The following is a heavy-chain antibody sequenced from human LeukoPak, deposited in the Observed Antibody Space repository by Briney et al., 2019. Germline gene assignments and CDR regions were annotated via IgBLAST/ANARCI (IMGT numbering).Heavy chain of an antibody. D-gene: IGHD1-14*01. CDR2: IYYSGST. Sequence: SGTLSLTCDVSGGSITSNYWWIWVRQPPGKGLEWIGEIYYSGSTNYNPPLKSRATISMERSSNRFSLRLTSVTAADTAVYYCSRAGTGFNIPGAYWGQGTLVTVSS. J-gene: IGHJ4*02. CDR1: GGSITSNYW. V-gene: IGHV4-4*02. CDR3: SRAGTGFNIPGAY.